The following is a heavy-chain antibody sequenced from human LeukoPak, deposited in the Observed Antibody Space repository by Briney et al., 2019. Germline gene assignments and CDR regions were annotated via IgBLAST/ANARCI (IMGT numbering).Heavy chain of an antibody. Sequence: SGGSLRLSCAASGFVYENHGMTWVRQAPGKGLEWVCGVNWNGGKIVYADSVEGRFTISRDNSKNTLYLQMNSLRPEDTAVYYCAKDEGITGRPRGLDYWGQGTLVTVSS. CDR3: AKDEGITGRPRGLDY. V-gene: IGHV3-20*04. D-gene: IGHD6-13*01. CDR2: VNWNGGKI. J-gene: IGHJ4*02. CDR1: GFVYENHG.